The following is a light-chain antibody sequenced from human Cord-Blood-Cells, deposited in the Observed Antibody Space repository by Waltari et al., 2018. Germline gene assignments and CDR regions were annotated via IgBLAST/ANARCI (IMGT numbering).Light chain of an antibody. Sequence: EIVITQSPATLSVSLGVRATLSCRASQSVSSNLAWYQQKPGQAPRLLIYGASTRATGIPARFSGSGSGTEFTLTISSLQSEDFAVYYCQQYNNWPFTFGPGTKVDIK. CDR1: QSVSSN. CDR3: QQYNNWPFT. V-gene: IGKV3-15*01. J-gene: IGKJ3*01. CDR2: GAS.